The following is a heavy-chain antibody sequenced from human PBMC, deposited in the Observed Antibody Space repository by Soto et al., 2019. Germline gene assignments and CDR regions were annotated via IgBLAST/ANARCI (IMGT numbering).Heavy chain of an antibody. CDR1: GYTFTSYG. D-gene: IGHD3-3*01. CDR3: ARVPPFWSGPPEGY. Sequence: QVQLVQSGAEVKKPGASVKVSCKASGYTFTSYGIRWVRQAPGQGLAWMGWISAYNGNTNYAQKLQGRVTMTTDTSTSTAYVELRSLRSDDTAVYYCARVPPFWSGPPEGYWGQGTLVTVSS. V-gene: IGHV1-18*04. J-gene: IGHJ4*02. CDR2: ISAYNGNT.